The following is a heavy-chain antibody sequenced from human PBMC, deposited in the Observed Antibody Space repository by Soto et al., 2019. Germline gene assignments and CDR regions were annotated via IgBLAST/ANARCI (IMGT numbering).Heavy chain of an antibody. J-gene: IGHJ6*03. CDR2: ISSSGSTI. CDR1: GFTFSGYY. Sequence: QVQLVESGGGLVKPGGSLRLSCAASGFTFSGYYMSWIRQAPGKGLEWISYISSSGSTIYYADSVKGRFTISRDNAKNSLYLQMSSLRAEDTAVYYCARGTPDYYYYHYMDVWGKGTTVTVSS. CDR3: ARGTPDYYYYHYMDV. V-gene: IGHV3-11*01.